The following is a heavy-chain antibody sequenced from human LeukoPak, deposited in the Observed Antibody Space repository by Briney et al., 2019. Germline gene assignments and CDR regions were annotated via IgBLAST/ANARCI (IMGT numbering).Heavy chain of an antibody. CDR1: GFTFSNYW. Sequence: GGSLRLSCAASGFTFSNYWMTWVRQAPGKGLEWVANIKHDGSEKYYVDSMKGRFTISRDNAKNSLYLQMNSLRADDTAVYYCARGVATGVDFFDIWGQGTMVTVSS. J-gene: IGHJ3*02. D-gene: IGHD7-27*01. V-gene: IGHV3-7*01. CDR3: ARGVATGVDFFDI. CDR2: IKHDGSEK.